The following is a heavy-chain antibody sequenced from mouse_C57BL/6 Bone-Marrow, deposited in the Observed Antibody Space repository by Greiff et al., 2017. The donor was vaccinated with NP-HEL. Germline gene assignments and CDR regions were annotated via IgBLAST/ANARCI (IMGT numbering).Heavy chain of an antibody. D-gene: IGHD2-1*01. Sequence: VKLVESGAELVKPGASVKMSCKASGYTFTTYPIEWVKQTHGKSLEWIGNFHPYNDDTEYNEKFKNKATLTVEKSSSTVYLELSRLTSDDSSVYYCARGGNYWYYFDYWGQGTTLTVSS. J-gene: IGHJ2*01. CDR2: FHPYNDDT. V-gene: IGHV1-47*01. CDR3: ARGGNYWYYFDY. CDR1: GYTFTTYP.